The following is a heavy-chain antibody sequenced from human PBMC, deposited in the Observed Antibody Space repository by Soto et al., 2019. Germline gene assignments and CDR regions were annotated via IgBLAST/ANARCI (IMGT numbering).Heavy chain of an antibody. CDR2: IYHSGST. V-gene: IGHV4-4*02. Sequence: SETLSLTCAVSSGSISSSNWWSWVRQPPGKGLEWIGEIYHSGSTNYNPSLKSRVTISVDKSKNQFSLKLSSVTAADTAVYYCARSRLRSTSCNGMCAPFDYWGQGTLVTVSS. J-gene: IGHJ4*02. CDR3: ARSRLRSTSCNGMCAPFDY. CDR1: SGSISSSNW. D-gene: IGHD2-2*01.